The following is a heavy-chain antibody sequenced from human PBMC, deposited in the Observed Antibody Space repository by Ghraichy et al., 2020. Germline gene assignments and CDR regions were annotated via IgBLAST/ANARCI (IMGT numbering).Heavy chain of an antibody. CDR2: IDWDDDK. D-gene: IGHD2-8*02. CDR1: GFSLSTAGIC. J-gene: IGHJ6*02. Sequence: SGPTLVKPTQELPLTYPFSGFSLSTAGICVSWIRQPPGKALEWLALIDWDDDKYYSTSLKTRLTISKDTSKNQVVLTMTNMDPVDTATYYCARMRTDQTWHSYYYGMDVWGQGTTVTVSS. CDR3: ARMRTDQTWHSYYYGMDV. V-gene: IGHV2-70*01.